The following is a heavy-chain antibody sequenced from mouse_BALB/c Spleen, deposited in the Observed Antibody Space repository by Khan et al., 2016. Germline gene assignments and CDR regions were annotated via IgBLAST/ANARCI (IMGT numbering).Heavy chain of an antibody. Sequence: VQLQQSGAELVKPGASVKLSCTASGFKIKDTYMHWVKQRPEQGLEWIGRIDPANGNTKYDPKFQGKATITADTSSNTAYLQLSSLTSEDTAVXYGASYYFDYWGQGTTLTVSA. J-gene: IGHJ2*01. CDR1: GFKIKDTY. CDR2: IDPANGNT. V-gene: IGHV14-3*02. CDR3: ASYYFDY.